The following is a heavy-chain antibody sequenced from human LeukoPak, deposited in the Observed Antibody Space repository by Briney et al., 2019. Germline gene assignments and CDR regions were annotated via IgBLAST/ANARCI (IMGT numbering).Heavy chain of an antibody. CDR2: INHSGST. V-gene: IGHV4-34*01. Sequence: PSETLSLTCAVYGGSFSGYYWSWIRQPPGKGLEWIGEINHSGSTNYNPSLKSRVTISVDTSKNQFSLKLSSVTAADTAVYYCARDRDYYDSSGYSYYYYYGMDVWGQGTTVTVSS. D-gene: IGHD3-22*01. CDR1: GGSFSGYY. CDR3: ARDRDYYDSSGYSYYYYYGMDV. J-gene: IGHJ6*02.